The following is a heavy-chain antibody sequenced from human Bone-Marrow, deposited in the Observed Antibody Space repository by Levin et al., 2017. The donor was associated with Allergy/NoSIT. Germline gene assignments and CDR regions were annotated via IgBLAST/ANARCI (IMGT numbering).Heavy chain of an antibody. D-gene: IGHD3-9*01. Sequence: QTGGSLRLSCAASGFTFDDYTMHWVRQAPGKGLEWVSLISWDGSTTYYADSVKGRFTISRDNTKNSLYLQMNSLRTEDTALYYCARGGTILTGYSVYWGQGTLVTVSS. CDR3: ARGGTILTGYSVY. CDR2: ISWDGSTT. CDR1: GFTFDDYT. V-gene: IGHV3-43*01. J-gene: IGHJ4*02.